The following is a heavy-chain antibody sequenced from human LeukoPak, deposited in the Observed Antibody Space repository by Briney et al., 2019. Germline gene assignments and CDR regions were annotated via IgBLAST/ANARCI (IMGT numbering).Heavy chain of an antibody. J-gene: IGHJ4*02. CDR1: GFPFSSYS. V-gene: IGHV3-48*04. D-gene: IGHD4-17*01. CDR2: ISSCGGTI. Sequence: GGSLRLSCAASGFPFSSYSMNWVRQAPGEGLEWVSYISSCGGTIYYTDSVKGQFPISRDNAKNSLYLQMNSLRAEDTSVYYCARGTYGDYDYWGRGTLVTVSS. CDR3: ARGTYGDYDY.